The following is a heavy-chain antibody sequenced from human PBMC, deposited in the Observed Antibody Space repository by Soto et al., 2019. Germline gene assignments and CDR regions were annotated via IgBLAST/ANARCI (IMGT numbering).Heavy chain of an antibody. V-gene: IGHV3-33*08. CDR2: IWYDGSNK. J-gene: IGHJ4*02. Sequence: QRLSCAASKFNVSSNYMRWVRQAPGKGLEWVAVIWYDGSNKYYADSVKGRFTISRDNSKNTLYLQMNSLRAEDTAVYYCARDVGYSFGYYHYWGQGTLVTVSS. CDR3: ARDVGYSFGYYHY. D-gene: IGHD1-26*01. CDR1: KFNVSSNY.